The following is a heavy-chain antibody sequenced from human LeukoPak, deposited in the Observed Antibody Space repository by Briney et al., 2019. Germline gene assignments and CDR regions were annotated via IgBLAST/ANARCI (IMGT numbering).Heavy chain of an antibody. CDR3: ASGKLLSSGRYYTQLPADYYYYMDV. CDR2: IIPIFGAA. J-gene: IGHJ6*03. Sequence: SVKVSCKASGYTFTDSSIHWVRQAPGQGLEWMGGIIPIFGAANYAQKFQGRVTIIADKSTSTAYMELSSLRSEDTAVYYCASGKLLSSGRYYTQLPADYYYYMDVWGKGTTVTVSS. CDR1: GYTFTDSS. V-gene: IGHV1-69*06. D-gene: IGHD3-10*02.